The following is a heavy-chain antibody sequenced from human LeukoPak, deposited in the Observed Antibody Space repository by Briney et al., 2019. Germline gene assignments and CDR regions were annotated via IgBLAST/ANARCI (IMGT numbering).Heavy chain of an antibody. Sequence: GGSLRLSCAASGFTFSSYGMHWVRQAPGKGLEWVAVIWYDGSNKYYADSVKGRFTISRDNSKNTLYLQINSLRAEDTAVYYCARVTSSGWYGGFDYWGQGTLVTVSS. CDR3: ARVTSSGWYGGFDY. J-gene: IGHJ4*02. D-gene: IGHD6-19*01. V-gene: IGHV3-33*01. CDR2: IWYDGSNK. CDR1: GFTFSSYG.